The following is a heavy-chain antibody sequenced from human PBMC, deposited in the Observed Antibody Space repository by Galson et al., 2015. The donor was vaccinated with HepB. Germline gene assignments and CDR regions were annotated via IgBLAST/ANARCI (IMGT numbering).Heavy chain of an antibody. CDR3: ARDPMIGSNSHDY. J-gene: IGHJ4*02. V-gene: IGHV3-7*01. Sequence: SLRLSCAASGFAFSSYWMSWVRQAPGKGLEWVANIKQDGSEKYYVDSVKGRFTIPRDNAKNSLYLQMNSLRAEDTAVYYCARDPMIGSNSHDYWGQGTLVTVSS. CDR1: GFAFSSYW. D-gene: IGHD4-23*01. CDR2: IKQDGSEK.